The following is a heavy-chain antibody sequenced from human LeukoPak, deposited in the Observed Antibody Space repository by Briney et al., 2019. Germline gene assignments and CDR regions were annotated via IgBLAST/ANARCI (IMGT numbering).Heavy chain of an antibody. J-gene: IGHJ6*02. CDR2: ISAYNGNT. CDR3: ARDVVLGKLLLTYGMDV. CDR1: GYTFTSYG. Sequence: GASVKVSCKASGYTFTSYGISWVRQAPGQGLEWMGWISAYNGNTNYAQKVQGRVTMTTDTSTSTAYMELRSLRSDDTAVYYCARDVVLGKLLLTYGMDVWGQGTTVTVSS. V-gene: IGHV1-18*01. D-gene: IGHD2-15*01.